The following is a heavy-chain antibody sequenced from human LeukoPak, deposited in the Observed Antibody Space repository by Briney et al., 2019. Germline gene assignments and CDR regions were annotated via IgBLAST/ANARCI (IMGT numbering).Heavy chain of an antibody. CDR3: AKYYDSTGYYVY. V-gene: IGHV3-23*01. Sequence: PGGSLRLSCAASGFTFSSYAMTWVRQALGKGLEWVSGISDSGVGTYYADSVKGRFTISRDNSKNTLYLQMNGLRAEDTAVYYCAKYYDSTGYYVYWGQGTLVTVSS. CDR1: GFTFSSYA. J-gene: IGHJ4*02. D-gene: IGHD3-22*01. CDR2: ISDSGVGT.